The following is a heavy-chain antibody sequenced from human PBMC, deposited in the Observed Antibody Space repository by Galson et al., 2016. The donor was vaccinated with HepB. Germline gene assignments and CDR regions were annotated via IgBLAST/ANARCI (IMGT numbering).Heavy chain of an antibody. J-gene: IGHJ6*02. CDR1: GGSISSTNW. CDR3: ARNDCSSMSCFIDYGMDV. CDR2: IYHSGST. Sequence: ETLSLTCAVSGGSISSTNWWSWVRQPPGKGLQWIGEIYHSGSTNYTPSLKSRVTILVDKSKNQFSLKLTSVTAADTAVYYCARNDCSSMSCFIDYGMDVWGQGTTVTVSS. V-gene: IGHV4-4*02. D-gene: IGHD2-2*01.